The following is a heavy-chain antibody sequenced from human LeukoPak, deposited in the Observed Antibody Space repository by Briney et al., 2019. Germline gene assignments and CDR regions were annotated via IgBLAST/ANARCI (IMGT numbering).Heavy chain of an antibody. J-gene: IGHJ4*02. D-gene: IGHD7-27*01. V-gene: IGHV3-47*02. CDR3: GRERWGLGDY. CDR1: GFAFSSYV. Sequence: GGSLRLSCATSGFAFSSYVLHWVRRAPGKGPEWVSAIGTGGDTYYADSVKGRFTISRGNAKNTLFLQMNSLRAEDTAVYYCGRERWGLGDYWGRGTLVTVSS. CDR2: IGTGGDT.